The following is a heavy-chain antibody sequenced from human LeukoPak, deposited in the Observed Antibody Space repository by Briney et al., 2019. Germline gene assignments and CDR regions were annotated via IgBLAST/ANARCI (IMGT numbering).Heavy chain of an antibody. Sequence: SETLTLTCSVSGASFSTNYWSWIRQAPGKGLEWIGYIYYSGGTNDNPSLKGRVTISADTSKNQFSLNLRSVTAADTAVYYCAKGPGSGTFYRGLFDSWGQGIPVTVSS. CDR2: IYYSGGT. D-gene: IGHD3-10*01. J-gene: IGHJ4*02. V-gene: IGHV4-59*01. CDR3: AKGPGSGTFYRGLFDS. CDR1: GASFSTNY.